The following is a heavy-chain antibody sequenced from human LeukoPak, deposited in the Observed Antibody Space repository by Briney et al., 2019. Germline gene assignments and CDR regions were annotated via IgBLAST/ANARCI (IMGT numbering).Heavy chain of an antibody. V-gene: IGHV4-59*01. CDR2: IYYSGST. Sequence: SGTLSLTCTVSGGSISSYYWSWIRQPPGKGLEWIGYIYYSGSTNYNPSLKSRVTISVDTSKNQFSLKLSSVTAADTAVYYCARAGSGYYNYWGQGTLVTVSS. CDR1: GGSISSYY. J-gene: IGHJ4*02. D-gene: IGHD3-3*01. CDR3: ARAGSGYYNY.